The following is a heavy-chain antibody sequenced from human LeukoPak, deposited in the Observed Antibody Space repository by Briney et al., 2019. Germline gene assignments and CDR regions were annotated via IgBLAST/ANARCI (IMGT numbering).Heavy chain of an antibody. V-gene: IGHV3-23*01. D-gene: IGHD3-3*01. CDR2: ISGSGGST. Sequence: GGSLRLSCAASGFTFSSYAMSWVRQAPGKGLEWVSAISGSGGSTYYADSVKGRFTISGDNSKNTLYLQMNSLRAEDTAVYYCAKDHRYYDFWSGYYTTDYWGQGTLVTVSS. CDR1: GFTFSSYA. J-gene: IGHJ4*02. CDR3: AKDHRYYDFWSGYYTTDY.